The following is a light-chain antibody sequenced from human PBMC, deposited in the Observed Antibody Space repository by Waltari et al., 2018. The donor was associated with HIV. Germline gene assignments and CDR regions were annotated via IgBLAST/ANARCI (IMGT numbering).Light chain of an antibody. Sequence: EILMTQSPATLSVSPGDRAPLSCRASQTISSNLAWYQQKPGQAPRLLLYDASTRATGIPARFSGSGSGTDFTLTITSLQSEDFAVYYCQQYNNWPPITFGQGTRLEIK. V-gene: IGKV3-15*01. CDR3: QQYNNWPPIT. J-gene: IGKJ5*01. CDR1: QTISSN. CDR2: DAS.